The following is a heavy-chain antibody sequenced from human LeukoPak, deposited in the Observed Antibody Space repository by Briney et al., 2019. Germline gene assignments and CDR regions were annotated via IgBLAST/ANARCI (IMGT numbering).Heavy chain of an antibody. CDR1: GDSISSSSYS. D-gene: IGHD1-26*01. CDR3: ARRVIVGATTPDY. CDR2: IYYSGST. J-gene: IGHJ4*02. V-gene: IGHV4-39*01. Sequence: PSETLSLTCTVSGDSISSSSYSWGWIRQPPGKGLEWIGSIYYSGSTYYNPSLKSRVTISVDTSKNQFSLKLSSVTAADTAVYYCARRVIVGATTPDYWGQGTLVTVSS.